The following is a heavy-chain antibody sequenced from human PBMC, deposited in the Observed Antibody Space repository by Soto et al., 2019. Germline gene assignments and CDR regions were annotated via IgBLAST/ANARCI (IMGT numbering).Heavy chain of an antibody. CDR3: ARHGGIAARLYNWFDP. D-gene: IGHD6-6*01. V-gene: IGHV4-39*01. J-gene: IGHJ5*02. Sequence: ASETLSLTCTVSGGSISSSSYYWGWIRQPPGKGLEWIVIIYYSGSTYYNPSLKSRVTISVDTSKNQFSLKLSSVTAADTAVYYCARHGGIAARLYNWFDPCGQGTLVTVSS. CDR2: IYYSGST. CDR1: GGSISSSSYY.